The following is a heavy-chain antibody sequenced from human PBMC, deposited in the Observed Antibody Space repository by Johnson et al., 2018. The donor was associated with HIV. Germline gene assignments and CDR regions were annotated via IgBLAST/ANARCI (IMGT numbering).Heavy chain of an antibody. V-gene: IGHV3-30-3*01. CDR3: AKDWSRTVGATLGPGAFDI. Sequence: QVQLVESGGGLVQPGGSLRLSCAASGFTFSSYAMHWVRQAPGKGLEWVAVISYDGSNKYYADSVKGRFTISRDNSKNTLYLQMNSLRAEDTAVYYCAKDWSRTVGATLGPGAFDIWGQGTMVTVSS. CDR2: ISYDGSNK. D-gene: IGHD1-26*01. CDR1: GFTFSSYA. J-gene: IGHJ3*02.